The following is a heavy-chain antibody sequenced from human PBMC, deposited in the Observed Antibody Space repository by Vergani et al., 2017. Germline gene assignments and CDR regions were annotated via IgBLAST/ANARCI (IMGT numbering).Heavy chain of an antibody. J-gene: IGHJ4*02. CDR3: ASKRGACRAAYCQSYEF. CDR2: MDYSGST. Sequence: QVQLQESGPGLVKPSETLSLTCTVSGDSVISTDYHWGWIRQPPGKGLEWIGSMDYSGSTSYNPSLESRISISFETPKNQFSLRLTSVTAADTAVYYCASKRGACRAAYCQSYEFWGAGTLVGVSS. V-gene: IGHV4-39*01. CDR1: GDSVISTDYH. D-gene: IGHD2-15*01.